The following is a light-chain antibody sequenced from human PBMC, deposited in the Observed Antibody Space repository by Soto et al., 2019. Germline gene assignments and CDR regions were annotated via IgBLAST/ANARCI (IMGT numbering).Light chain of an antibody. CDR1: QGISSW. CDR2: DAS. CDR3: QQYNSFWT. Sequence: DIQMTQSPSTLSASVGDRVTITCRAIQGISSWLAWYQQKPGKAPKRLIYDASYLERGVPSRFSGSGSGTEFTLTISDLQADDLATYYCQQYNSFWTFGQGTKVEI. J-gene: IGKJ1*01. V-gene: IGKV1-5*01.